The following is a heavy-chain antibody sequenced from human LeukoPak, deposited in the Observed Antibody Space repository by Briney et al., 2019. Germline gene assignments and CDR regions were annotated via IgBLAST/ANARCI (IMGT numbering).Heavy chain of an antibody. V-gene: IGHV4-59*01. CDR2: IYYSGST. J-gene: IGHJ6*04. D-gene: IGHD2-2*01. Sequence: SEILSLTCTVSGGSISSYYWSWIRQPPGKGLEWIGYIYYSGSTNYNPSLKSRVTISVDTSKNQFSLKLSSVTAADTAVYYCARDGGYCSSTSCPNYYYYGMDVWGKGTTVTVSS. CDR1: GGSISSYY. CDR3: ARDGGYCSSTSCPNYYYYGMDV.